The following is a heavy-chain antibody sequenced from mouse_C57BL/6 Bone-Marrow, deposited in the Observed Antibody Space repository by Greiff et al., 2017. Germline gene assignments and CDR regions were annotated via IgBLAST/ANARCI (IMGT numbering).Heavy chain of an antibody. J-gene: IGHJ1*03. CDR2: IYPGSGST. CDR3: ARPYYSNYWYFDV. V-gene: IGHV1-55*01. Sequence: QVQLQPPGAELVKPGASVKMSCKASGYTFTSYWITWVKQRPGHGLEWIGDIYPGSGSTNYNEKFKSKATLNVDTSSSTAYMQLSSLTSEDSAVDYCARPYYSNYWYFDVWGTGTTVTVSS. CDR1: GYTFTSYW. D-gene: IGHD2-5*01.